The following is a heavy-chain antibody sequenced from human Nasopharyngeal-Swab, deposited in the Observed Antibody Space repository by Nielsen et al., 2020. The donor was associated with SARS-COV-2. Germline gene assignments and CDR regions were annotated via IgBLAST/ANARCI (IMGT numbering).Heavy chain of an antibody. CDR3: ARDASRLTIFVEGYGMDV. D-gene: IGHD3-9*01. J-gene: IGHJ6*02. CDR1: GFTFSSYS. CDR2: ISSSSSYI. V-gene: IGHV3-21*01. Sequence: GESLKISCAASGFTFSSYSMNWVRQAPGKGLEWVSSISSSSSYIYYADSVKGRFTISRDNAKNSLYLQMNSPRAEDTAVYYCARDASRLTIFVEGYGMDVWGQGTTVTVSS.